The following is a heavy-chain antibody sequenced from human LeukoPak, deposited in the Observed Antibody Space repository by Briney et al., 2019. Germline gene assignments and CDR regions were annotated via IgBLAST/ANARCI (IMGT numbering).Heavy chain of an antibody. D-gene: IGHD6-19*01. CDR2: ISGSGGST. CDR1: GFTFSSYA. V-gene: IGHV3-23*01. CDR3: SKFVPRVTNIGKASRGCEGY. Sequence: GGSLRLSCAASGFTFSSYAMSWVRQAPGKGLEWVSGISGSGGSTYYADSVKGRFTISRDNSKNTLYLQMNSLRAEVRAVYNCSKFVPRVTNIGKASRGCEGYWGQGTLVTVSS. J-gene: IGHJ4*02.